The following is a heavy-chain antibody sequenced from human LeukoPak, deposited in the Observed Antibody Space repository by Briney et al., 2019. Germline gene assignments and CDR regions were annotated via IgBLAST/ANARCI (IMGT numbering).Heavy chain of an antibody. J-gene: IGHJ4*02. CDR3: ARHAFDSSGYYLHYFDY. Sequence: SETLSLTCAVSGGSFRTNSNYWGWIRQPPGKGLEWIGRLYYSGSTYYNPSLKSRVTISVYTSKNQFSLKLSSVTAADTAVYYCARHAFDSSGYYLHYFDYWGQGTLVTVSS. CDR1: GGSFRTNSNY. CDR2: LYYSGST. D-gene: IGHD3-22*01. V-gene: IGHV4-39*01.